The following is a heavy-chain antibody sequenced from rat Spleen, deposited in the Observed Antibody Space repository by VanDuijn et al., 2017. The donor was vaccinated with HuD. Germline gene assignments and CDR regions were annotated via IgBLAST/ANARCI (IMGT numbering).Heavy chain of an antibody. CDR3: TTAGRWQPGNY. J-gene: IGHJ2*01. CDR1: GFTFSDYN. Sequence: EVQLVESGGGLVQPGRSLKLSCAASGFTFSDYNMAWVRQAPKKGLEWVATISSDGSSTYYRDSVKGRFTISRDNAKSTLYLQMDSLRSEDTATYYCTTAGRWQPGNYWGQGVMVTVSS. D-gene: IGHD1-11*01. V-gene: IGHV5-7*01. CDR2: ISSDGSST.